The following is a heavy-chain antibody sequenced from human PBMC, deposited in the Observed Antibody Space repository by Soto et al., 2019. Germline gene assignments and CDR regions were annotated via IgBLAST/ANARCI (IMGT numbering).Heavy chain of an antibody. CDR2: INHSGST. CDR1: GGSFSGYY. CDR3: ARGRSSLRPKAYHYYMAV. Sequence: LETLSLTCAVYGGSFSGYYWSWIRQPPGKGLEWIGEINHSGSTNYNPSLKSRVTISVDTSKNQFSLKLSSVTAADTAVYYCARGRSSLRPKAYHYYMAVPTKGTTDTVSS. V-gene: IGHV4-34*01. J-gene: IGHJ6*03. D-gene: IGHD6-13*01.